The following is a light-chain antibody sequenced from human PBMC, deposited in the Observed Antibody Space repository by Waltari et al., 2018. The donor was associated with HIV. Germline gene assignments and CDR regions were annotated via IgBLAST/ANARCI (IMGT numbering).Light chain of an antibody. CDR2: GTS. CDR3: QQYNNWPLT. J-gene: IGKJ4*01. Sequence: EIVMTQSPATLSGSPGEGVTLSCRASQSIIINLAWYQQKPGQAPRLMFGTSNRATGVPARFSGSGSGTEFSLTISSLQSEDFAVYYCQQYNNWPLTFGGGTKVEIK. CDR1: QSIIIN. V-gene: IGKV3-15*01.